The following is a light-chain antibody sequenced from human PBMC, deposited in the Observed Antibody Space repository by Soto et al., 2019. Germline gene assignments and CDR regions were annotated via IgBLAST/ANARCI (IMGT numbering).Light chain of an antibody. CDR2: YAS. V-gene: IGKV3-15*01. J-gene: IGKJ4*01. Sequence: VVLTQSPATLSVSPGETVTLSGRASHNIRNNLAWYQHKPGQAPRLLISYASSGATGVPGRFSGSGSGTEFALSISSLQSEDSAVYYCQHFYNWPVTFGGGTKV. CDR1: HNIRNN. CDR3: QHFYNWPVT.